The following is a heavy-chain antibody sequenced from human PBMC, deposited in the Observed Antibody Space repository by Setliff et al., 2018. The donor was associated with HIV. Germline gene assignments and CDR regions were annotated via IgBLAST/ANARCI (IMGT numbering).Heavy chain of an antibody. D-gene: IGHD6-13*01. CDR1: GYTFTSYG. V-gene: IGHV1-8*02. Sequence: ASVKVSCKASGYTFTSYGISWVRQAPGQGLEWMGWMNPKSGNSGYAQKFQGRVTMTRNTSISTAYMELRSLTSEDTAVYYCARFLPGYSSSWYFGYSYYGMDVWGQGTTVTVSS. CDR3: ARFLPGYSSSWYFGYSYYGMDV. CDR2: MNPKSGNS. J-gene: IGHJ6*02.